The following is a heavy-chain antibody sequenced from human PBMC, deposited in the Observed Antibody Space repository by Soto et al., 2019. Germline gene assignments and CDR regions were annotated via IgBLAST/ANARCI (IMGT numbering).Heavy chain of an antibody. V-gene: IGHV1-18*01. CDR1: GYTFTSYG. Sequence: ASVKVSCKASGYTFTSYGISWVRQAPGQGLEWMGWISAYNGNTNYAQRLQGRVNMTTDTSTSTAYMELRSLRSDDTAVYYCARASWDCSGGSCYPKYWGQGTLVTVSS. J-gene: IGHJ4*02. D-gene: IGHD2-15*01. CDR2: ISAYNGNT. CDR3: ARASWDCSGGSCYPKY.